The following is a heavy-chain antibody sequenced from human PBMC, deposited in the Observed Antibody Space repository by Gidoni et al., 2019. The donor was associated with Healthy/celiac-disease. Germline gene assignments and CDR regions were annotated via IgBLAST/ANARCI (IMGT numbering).Heavy chain of an antibody. CDR1: GFTVSSNY. J-gene: IGHJ4*02. D-gene: IGHD3-22*01. CDR2: IYSGGST. Sequence: EVQLVESGGGLVQPGGSLRLSCAAPGFTVSSNYMSWVRPAPGKGLEWVSVIYSGGSTYYADSVKGRFTISRHNSKNTLYLQMNSLRAEDTAVYYCARRARYYDVDYWGQGTLVTVSS. CDR3: ARRARYYDVDY. V-gene: IGHV3-53*04.